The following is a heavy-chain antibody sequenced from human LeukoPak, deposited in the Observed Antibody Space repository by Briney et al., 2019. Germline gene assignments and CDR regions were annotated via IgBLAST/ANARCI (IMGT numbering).Heavy chain of an antibody. D-gene: IGHD2-2*01. CDR3: ARGKGGYCSSTICYVSFDY. V-gene: IGHV3-21*01. CDR2: ISSGSSYT. J-gene: IGHJ4*02. Sequence: MNWVRQAPGKGLEWVSSISSGSSYTFYADSVKGRFTISKDNAKSSLYLQMNSLSAEDTALYYCARGKGGYCSSTICYVSFDYWGQGALVTVSS.